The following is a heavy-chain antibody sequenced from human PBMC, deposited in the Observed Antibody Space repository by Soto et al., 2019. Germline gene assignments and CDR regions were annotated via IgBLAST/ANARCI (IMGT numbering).Heavy chain of an antibody. Sequence: EVQLLESGGGLIQPGGSLRLSCAASGFTCSSYAMSWVRQAPGKGLEWVSAISGSGGSTYYADSVKGRFTISRDNSKNTLYLQMNSLRAEDTAVYYCAKDRDIVVVPAAMVGFDYWGQGTLVAVSS. D-gene: IGHD2-2*01. CDR3: AKDRDIVVVPAAMVGFDY. CDR2: ISGSGGST. CDR1: GFTCSSYA. V-gene: IGHV3-23*01. J-gene: IGHJ4*02.